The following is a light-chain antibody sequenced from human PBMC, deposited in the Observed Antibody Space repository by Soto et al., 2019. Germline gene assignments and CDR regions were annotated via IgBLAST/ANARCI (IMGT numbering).Light chain of an antibody. V-gene: IGKV1-12*01. Sequence: DIQMTQSPSSVSASVGDRVTITCRASQDIGSWLAWYQQKPGKAPKLLIFRASSLQGGVPSRFSGSGYGTDFTLTISSLQPEDFATYYCQQANSFPLTFGGGTKVDIK. CDR2: RAS. CDR3: QQANSFPLT. CDR1: QDIGSW. J-gene: IGKJ4*01.